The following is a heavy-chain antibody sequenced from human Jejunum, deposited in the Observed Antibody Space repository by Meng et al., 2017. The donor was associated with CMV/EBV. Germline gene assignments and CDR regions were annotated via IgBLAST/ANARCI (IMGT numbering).Heavy chain of an antibody. CDR2: ISYDDSDQ. CDR3: ARENDYNNYWDR. J-gene: IGHJ4*02. D-gene: IGHD4-11*01. V-gene: IGHV3-30*01. CDR1: GFTFSNYP. Sequence: SGFTFSNYPLHWVRQAAGKGLEWVAVISYDDSDQYSADSVKGRFTSARDYSKNTRYLQRNSLRGDDTAVYYCARENDYNNYWDRWGQGTLVTVSS.